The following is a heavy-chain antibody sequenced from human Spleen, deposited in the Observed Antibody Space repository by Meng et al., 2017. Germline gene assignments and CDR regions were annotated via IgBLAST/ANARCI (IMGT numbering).Heavy chain of an antibody. CDR2: MYYSGST. Sequence: SETLSLTCTVSGGSVNSGGYYWSWIRQHPGQGQEWIGYMYYSGSTYYNPSFKSRVTISVDTSKNQFILKLTSVTAADTAVYYCARIAGYSSSWLATFDIWGQGTMVTVSS. CDR3: ARIAGYSSSWLATFDI. D-gene: IGHD6-13*01. V-gene: IGHV4-31*03. CDR1: GGSVNSGGYY. J-gene: IGHJ3*02.